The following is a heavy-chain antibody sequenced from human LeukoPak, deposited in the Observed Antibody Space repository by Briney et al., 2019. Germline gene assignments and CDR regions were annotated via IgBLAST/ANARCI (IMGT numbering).Heavy chain of an antibody. CDR3: ARGGHKMATSRGVFDY. D-gene: IGHD3-10*01. Sequence: GGSLRLSCAASGSTFSSYAMHWVRQAPGKGLEWVAVISYDGSNKYYADSVKGRFTISRDNSKNTLYLQMNSLRAEDTAVYYCARGGHKMATSRGVFDYWGQGTLVTVSS. CDR2: ISYDGSNK. J-gene: IGHJ4*02. V-gene: IGHV3-30-3*01. CDR1: GSTFSSYA.